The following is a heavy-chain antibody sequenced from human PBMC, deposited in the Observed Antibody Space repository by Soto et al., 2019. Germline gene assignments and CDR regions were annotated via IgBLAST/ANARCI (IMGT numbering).Heavy chain of an antibody. CDR2: ISYDGSNK. D-gene: IGHD5-12*01. CDR1: GFTFSSYA. V-gene: IGHV3-30-3*01. Sequence: PGGSLRLSCAASGFTFSSYAMHWVRQAPGKGLEWVAVISYDGSNKYYADSVKGRFTISRDNSKNTLYLQMNSLRAEDTAVYYCASGYESWPFDYWGQGTLVTVSS. J-gene: IGHJ4*02. CDR3: ASGYESWPFDY.